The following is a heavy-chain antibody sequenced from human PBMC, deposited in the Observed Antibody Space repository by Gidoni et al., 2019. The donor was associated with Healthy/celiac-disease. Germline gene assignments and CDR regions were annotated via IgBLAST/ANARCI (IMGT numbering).Heavy chain of an antibody. CDR3: ARGPIAAAASDWFDP. CDR2: MNPNSGNT. V-gene: IGHV1-8*01. Sequence: QVQLVQSGAEVKKPGASVRVSCKPSGYTFTRYDITWVRQATGQGLEWMGWMNPNSGNTGYAQKFQGRVTMTRNTSISTAYMELSSLRPGDTAVYYCARGPIAAAASDWFDPWGQGTLVTVSS. CDR1: GYTFTRYD. D-gene: IGHD6-13*01. J-gene: IGHJ5*02.